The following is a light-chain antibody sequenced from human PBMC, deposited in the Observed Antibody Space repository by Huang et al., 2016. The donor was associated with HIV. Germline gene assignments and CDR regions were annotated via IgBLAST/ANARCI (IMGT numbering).Light chain of an antibody. V-gene: IGKV1-39*01. Sequence: DIQMTQSPSSLSASLGDRVTITCRASQPINSHLNWYQQKPGKAPKLLIYGASSLQSGAPSRFSGSGSGTDFTLTISSLQPDDFAVYYCQQSYTTPWTFGQGARWKSN. CDR2: GAS. CDR3: QQSYTTPWT. CDR1: QPINSH. J-gene: IGKJ1*01.